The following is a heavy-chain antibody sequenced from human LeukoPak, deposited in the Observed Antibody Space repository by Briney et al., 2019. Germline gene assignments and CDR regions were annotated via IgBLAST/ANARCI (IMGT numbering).Heavy chain of an antibody. CDR2: IYYSGST. D-gene: IGHD5-24*01. Sequence: SETLSLTCTVSGGSISSYYWSWIRQPPGKGLEWIGYIYYSGSTNYNPSLKSRVTISVDTSKNQFSLKLYSVTAADTAVYYCAKVRDGYNYYFDYWGRGTLVTVSS. V-gene: IGHV4-59*01. CDR3: AKVRDGYNYYFDY. CDR1: GGSISSYY. J-gene: IGHJ4*02.